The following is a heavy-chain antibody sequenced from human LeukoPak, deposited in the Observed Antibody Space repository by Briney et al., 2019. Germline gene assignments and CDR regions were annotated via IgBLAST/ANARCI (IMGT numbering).Heavy chain of an antibody. V-gene: IGHV1-58*02. Sequence: SVKVSCKASGFTFSNSAIQWVRQARGQRREWIGWIIVGSGRTHYAQNLQERLTITRDMSTNTAYMELSSLRSEDTAVYHCAAELYSGTYGRCCSFAFWGQGTPVTVSS. D-gene: IGHD1-26*01. J-gene: IGHJ4*02. CDR1: GFTFSNSA. CDR2: IIVGSGRT. CDR3: AAELYSGTYGRCCSFAF.